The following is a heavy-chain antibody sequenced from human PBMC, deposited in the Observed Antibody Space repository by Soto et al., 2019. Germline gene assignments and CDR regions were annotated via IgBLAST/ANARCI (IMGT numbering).Heavy chain of an antibody. Sequence: QLQLQESGPGLVKPSETLSLTCTVSGGSISSSSYYWGWIRQPPGQGREGIGSIYYSGSTYYNPYLKSRVTIPVDTSKHQFSLKRTSVTAADAALYYCARHEALEWELPRRFDYWGQGTLVTASS. V-gene: IGHV4-39*01. CDR3: ARHEALEWELPRRFDY. J-gene: IGHJ4*02. CDR1: GGSISSSSYY. CDR2: IYYSGST. D-gene: IGHD1-26*01.